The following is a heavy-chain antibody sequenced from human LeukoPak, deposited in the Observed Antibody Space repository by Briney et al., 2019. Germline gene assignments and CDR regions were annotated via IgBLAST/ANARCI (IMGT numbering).Heavy chain of an antibody. J-gene: IGHJ4*02. CDR3: ATLGYSYGYDY. V-gene: IGHV3-21*01. D-gene: IGHD5-18*01. Sequence: GGSLRLSCAASGFTFSSYSMTWVRQAPGKGLEWVSSISSSSSYIYYADSVKGRFTISRDNAKNSLYLQMNSLRAEDTAVYYCATLGYSYGYDYWGQGTLVTVSS. CDR1: GFTFSSYS. CDR2: ISSSSSYI.